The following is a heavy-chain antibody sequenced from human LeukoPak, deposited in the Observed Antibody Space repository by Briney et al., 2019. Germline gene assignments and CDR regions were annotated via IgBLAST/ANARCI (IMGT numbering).Heavy chain of an antibody. D-gene: IGHD3-10*01. CDR1: GGTFSSYA. Sequence: ASVKVSCKASGGTFSSYAISWARQAPGQGLEWMGGIIPIFGTANYAQKFQGRVTITADESTSTAYMELSSLRSEDTAVYYCARARWFGELRNYYYYYMDVWGKGTTVTVSS. J-gene: IGHJ6*03. CDR3: ARARWFGELRNYYYYYMDV. CDR2: IIPIFGTA. V-gene: IGHV1-69*13.